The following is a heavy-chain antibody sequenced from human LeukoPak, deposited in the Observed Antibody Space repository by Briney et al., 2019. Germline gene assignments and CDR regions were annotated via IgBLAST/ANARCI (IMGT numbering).Heavy chain of an antibody. D-gene: IGHD3-10*01. V-gene: IGHV4-59*12. Sequence: SETLSLTCTVSGGSISSYYWSWIRQPPGKGLEWIGYIYYSGSTNYNPSLKSRVTISVDTSKNQFSLKLSSVTAADTAVYYCARERLWFGELLFDINWFDPWGQGTLVTVSS. CDR2: IYYSGST. CDR1: GGSISSYY. CDR3: ARERLWFGELLFDINWFDP. J-gene: IGHJ5*02.